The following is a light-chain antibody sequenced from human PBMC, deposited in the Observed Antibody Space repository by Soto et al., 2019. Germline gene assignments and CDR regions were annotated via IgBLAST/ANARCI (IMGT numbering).Light chain of an antibody. CDR1: SSDVGGYNR. V-gene: IGLV2-14*01. CDR3: SSYTTSSTLEGV. J-gene: IGLJ1*01. CDR2: DVT. Sequence: QSVLTQPASVSGSPGQSITISCTGTSSDVGGYNRVSWYQQHPGKAPKLMIYDVTIRPSGVSNRLSGSKSGNTASLTISGLQAEDEAEYYCSSYTTSSTLEGVFGTGTKLTVL.